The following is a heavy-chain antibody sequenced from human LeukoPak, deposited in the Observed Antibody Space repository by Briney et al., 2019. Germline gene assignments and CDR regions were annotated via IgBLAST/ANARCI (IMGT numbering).Heavy chain of an antibody. J-gene: IGHJ4*02. D-gene: IGHD3-3*01. Sequence: SETLSLTCSVSGGSIISTNYYWGWIRQPPGKGLEWIGSIYQSGSGSSYYNPPLKSRVTISGDTSKNHFFLRLSSVTAADTAVYYCTSTLRFLPYRRFDSWGQGTLVTVPS. CDR3: TSTLRFLPYRRFDS. V-gene: IGHV4-39*02. CDR2: IYQSGSGSS. CDR1: GGSIISTNYY.